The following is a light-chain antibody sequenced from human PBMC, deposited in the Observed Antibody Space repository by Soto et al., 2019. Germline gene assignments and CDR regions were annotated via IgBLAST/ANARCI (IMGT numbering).Light chain of an antibody. J-gene: IGKJ2*01. Sequence: DIQMTQSPSTLSASVGDRVTITCRASQSISSWLAWYQQKPGKAPKLLIYDASSLESGVPSRFSGSGSGTEFTLTISSLKPDDFATYYCQQYNSYSLFGQGTKLEIK. CDR2: DAS. CDR1: QSISSW. CDR3: QQYNSYSL. V-gene: IGKV1-5*01.